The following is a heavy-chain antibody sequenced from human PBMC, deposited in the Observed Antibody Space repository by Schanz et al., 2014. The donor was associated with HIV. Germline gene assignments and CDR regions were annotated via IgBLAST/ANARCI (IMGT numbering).Heavy chain of an antibody. CDR2: INHSGVT. CDR1: GGSFSGYY. V-gene: IGHV4-34*01. CDR3: ARRTIFGPRRYYFDY. Sequence: QVQLQQWGAGQLKPSETLSLTCAVYGGSFSGYYWSWIRQPPGEGLEWIGEINHSGVTNYNPSLKSRVPIPVDPPKNQFSLKLSSVTAADTAVYYCARRTIFGPRRYYFDYWGQGTLITVSS. J-gene: IGHJ4*02. D-gene: IGHD3-3*01.